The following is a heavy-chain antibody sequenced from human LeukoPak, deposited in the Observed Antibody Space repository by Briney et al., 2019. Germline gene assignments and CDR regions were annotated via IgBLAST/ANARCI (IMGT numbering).Heavy chain of an antibody. D-gene: IGHD5-24*01. CDR2: INSDGSST. J-gene: IGHJ4*02. Sequence: PGGSLRLSCAASGFTFSSYWMHWVRQAPGKGLVWVSRINSDGSSTSYADSVKGRFTISRDNAKNTLYLQMNSLRAEDTDVYYCASLRFRGVEMDYWGQGTLVTVSS. CDR1: GFTFSSYW. V-gene: IGHV3-74*01. CDR3: ASLRFRGVEMDY.